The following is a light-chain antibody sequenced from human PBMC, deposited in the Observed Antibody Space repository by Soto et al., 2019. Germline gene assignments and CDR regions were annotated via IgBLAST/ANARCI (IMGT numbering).Light chain of an antibody. Sequence: EIVLTQSPGTLSLSPGERATLSCRASQSVRSSFLAWYQQKPGQAPRLLIYGASGRATGIPHRFSGSGSGTDFTLTISSLEPEDLAVYYCQVYGSSSLTFGGGTKVEIK. V-gene: IGKV3-20*01. CDR2: GAS. CDR3: QVYGSSSLT. J-gene: IGKJ4*01. CDR1: QSVRSSF.